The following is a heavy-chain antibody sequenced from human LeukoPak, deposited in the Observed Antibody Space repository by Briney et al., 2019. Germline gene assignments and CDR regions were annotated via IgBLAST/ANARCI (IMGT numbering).Heavy chain of an antibody. J-gene: IGHJ6*02. CDR3: ARDHMVRGRPYYDYFGMDV. CDR2: ISSGGATK. CDR1: GFTFSNFA. D-gene: IGHD3-10*01. V-gene: IGHV3-30-3*01. Sequence: GGSLRLSCATSGFTFSNFAMHWVRQAPGKGLDWVTLISSGGATKSYGPPGRGRFTISRDKSRNPLYLKMNSLRLEDTAVYYCARDHMVRGRPYYDYFGMDVWGRGATVTVSS.